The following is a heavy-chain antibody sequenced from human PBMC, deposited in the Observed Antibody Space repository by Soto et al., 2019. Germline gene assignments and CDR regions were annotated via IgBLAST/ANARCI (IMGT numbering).Heavy chain of an antibody. J-gene: IGHJ3*02. V-gene: IGHV4-59*01. D-gene: IGHD2-15*01. CDR3: ARDRHWYGSGGPFYPAGSFDI. Sequence: QVHLLQSGPGLVKPSETLSLTCTFSGGSITSYYWSWIRQPPGKGLEWIGYIFHGLGPIYNSSLRGRVSISVDTSKNQLSLELRSLTAADTAVYYCARDRHWYGSGGPFYPAGSFDIWGQGTMVAVST. CDR2: IFHGLGP. CDR1: GGSITSYY.